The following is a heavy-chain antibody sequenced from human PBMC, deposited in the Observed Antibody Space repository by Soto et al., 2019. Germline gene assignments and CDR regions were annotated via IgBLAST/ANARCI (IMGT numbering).Heavy chain of an antibody. CDR1: GYRFSGYY. CDR2: INPINGGT. D-gene: IGHD1-7*01. V-gene: IGHV1-2*04. CDR3: ARDLSDLNWNYAGYYYGMDV. J-gene: IGHJ6*02. Sequence: ASVKVSCKGSGYRFSGYYIHWVRQAPGQGLEWMGGINPINGGTNYAQKFQGWVAMTSDTSISTAYMELSRLRSDDTAVYYCARDLSDLNWNYAGYYYGMDVWGQGTTVTVSS.